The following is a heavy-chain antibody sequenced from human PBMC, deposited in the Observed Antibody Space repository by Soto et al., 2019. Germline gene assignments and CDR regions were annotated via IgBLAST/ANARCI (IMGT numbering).Heavy chain of an antibody. V-gene: IGHV3-21*01. CDR1: GFTFTRYS. J-gene: IGHJ4*02. CDR3: ARESEDLTSNFDY. CDR2: ISSTTNYI. Sequence: GGSLRLSCAASGFTFTRYSMNWVRQAPGKGLEWVSSISSTTNYIYYADSMKGRFTVSRDNAKNSVYLEMNSLSAEDTAVYCCARESEDLTSNFDYWGQGTLVTVSS.